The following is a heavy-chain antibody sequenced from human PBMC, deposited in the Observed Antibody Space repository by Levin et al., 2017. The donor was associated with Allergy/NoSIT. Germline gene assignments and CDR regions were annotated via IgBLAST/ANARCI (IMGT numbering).Heavy chain of an antibody. D-gene: IGHD2-21*01. J-gene: IGHJ4*02. Sequence: PSETLSLTCSVYNGSFSGYYWSWIRQSPGKGLEWIGEINHSGNTNYNPSLKSRVAMSVDMSKKQFSLKVTSVTTTDTAVYYCARVTVVMNSRLGRTPRGGNYFDSWGQGALVTVSS. CDR2: INHSGNT. V-gene: IGHV4-34*01. CDR1: NGSFSGYY. CDR3: ARVTVVMNSRLGRTPRGGNYFDS.